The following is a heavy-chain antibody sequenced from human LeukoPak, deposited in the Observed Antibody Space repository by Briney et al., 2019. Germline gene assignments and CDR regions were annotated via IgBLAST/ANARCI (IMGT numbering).Heavy chain of an antibody. V-gene: IGHV4-59*08. CDR3: ASLTTVAQGYFDS. Sequence: SETLSLTCSVSGGSISSYYWSWIRQPPGKGLDRIGYIYYSGTTNYNPSLKSRLTISVDASKNQFSLKLSSVTATDTAVYYCASLTTVAQGYFDSWGQGTLVTVSS. D-gene: IGHD4-23*01. CDR2: IYYSGTT. J-gene: IGHJ4*02. CDR1: GGSISSYY.